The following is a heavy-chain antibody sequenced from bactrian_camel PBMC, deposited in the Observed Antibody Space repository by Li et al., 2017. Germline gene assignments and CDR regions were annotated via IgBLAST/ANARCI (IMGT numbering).Heavy chain of an antibody. CDR2: IYTGGIT. CDR3: AAADANMGGSWFSPTDYIY. J-gene: IGHJ4*01. Sequence: HVQLVESGGGSVQAGGSLRVSCVASGPIDSTFSMGWFRQAPGTEREGIASIYTGGITTYADSVKGRFTISQDVASNTVHLQMNSLKPEDTAIYYCAAADANMGGSWFSPTDYIYWGQETQVTVS. D-gene: IGHD6*01. V-gene: IGHV3S53*01. CDR1: GPIDSTFS.